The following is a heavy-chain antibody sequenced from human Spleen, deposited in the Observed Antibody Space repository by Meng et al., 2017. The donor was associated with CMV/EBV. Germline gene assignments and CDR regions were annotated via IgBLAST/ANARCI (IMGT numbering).Heavy chain of an antibody. Sequence: ASGFSFSNYWMDWLRQAPGGGLVWVSHIGRDASSATYANSVKGRFPISRDNAKNTLYLQMNSLRAEDTAVYYCTPVIYSRLTYYFDYWGQGALVTVSS. V-gene: IGHV3-74*03. CDR3: TPVIYSRLTYYFDY. J-gene: IGHJ4*02. CDR1: GFSFSNYW. D-gene: IGHD5-12*01. CDR2: IGRDASSA.